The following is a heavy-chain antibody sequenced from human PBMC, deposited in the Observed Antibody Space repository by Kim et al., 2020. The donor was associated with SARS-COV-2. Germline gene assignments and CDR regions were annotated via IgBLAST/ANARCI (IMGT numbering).Heavy chain of an antibody. CDR3: ASSGPYSSGWYGGY. D-gene: IGHD6-19*01. J-gene: IGHJ4*02. CDR1: GGTFSSYA. V-gene: IGHV1-69*13. CDR2: IIPIFGTA. Sequence: SVKVSCKASGGTFSSYAISWVRQAPGQGLEWMGGIIPIFGTANYAQKFQGRVTITADESTSTAYMELSSLRSEDTAVYYCASSGPYSSGWYGGYWGQGTLVTVSS.